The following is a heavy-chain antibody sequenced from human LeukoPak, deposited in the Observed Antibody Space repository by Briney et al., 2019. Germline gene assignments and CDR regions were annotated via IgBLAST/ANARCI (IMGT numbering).Heavy chain of an antibody. CDR3: ARDLAFGEMVTNRGAFDI. CDR1: GYTFTGYY. D-gene: IGHD5-24*01. CDR2: INPNSGGT. J-gene: IGHJ3*02. V-gene: IGHV1-2*02. Sequence: ASVKVSCKASGYTFTGYYMNWERQAPGQGLELKGWINPNSGGTNYAQKFQGRVTMTRDTSISTAYMELSRLRSDDTAVYYCARDLAFGEMVTNRGAFDIWGQGTMVTVSS.